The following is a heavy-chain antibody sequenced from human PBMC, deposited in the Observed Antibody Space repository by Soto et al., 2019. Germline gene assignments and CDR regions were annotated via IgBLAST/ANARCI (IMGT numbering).Heavy chain of an antibody. Sequence: QLQLQESGPGLVKPSETLSLTCSVSGGSITSIIYFWGWVRQPPGKGLEWIGSIYYSGSTYYNPSLRSRVTISVDTSKNKFSLKLRSVTAADTAVFYCARHYSIGYRNWFDPWGQGTLVTVSS. CDR3: ARHYSIGYRNWFDP. CDR2: IYYSGST. J-gene: IGHJ5*02. D-gene: IGHD6-19*01. CDR1: GGSITSIIYF. V-gene: IGHV4-39*01.